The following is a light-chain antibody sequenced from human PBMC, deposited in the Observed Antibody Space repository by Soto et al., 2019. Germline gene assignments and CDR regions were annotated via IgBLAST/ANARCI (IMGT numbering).Light chain of an antibody. J-gene: IGLJ2*01. CDR2: DVT. CDR1: SSDVGGYDY. V-gene: IGLV2-11*01. CDR3: QSYDIRLSGVV. Sequence: QSVLTQPRSVSGSPGQSVTISCTGTSSDVGGYDYVSWFQHHPGKVPKLMIYDVTKRPSGVPDRFSASKSGNTASLTISGLQADDEADYYCQSYDIRLSGVVFGGGTKLTVL.